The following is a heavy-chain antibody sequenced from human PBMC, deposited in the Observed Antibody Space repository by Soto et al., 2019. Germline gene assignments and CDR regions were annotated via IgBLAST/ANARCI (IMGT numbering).Heavy chain of an antibody. V-gene: IGHV4-34*01. CDR1: GGSFSGYY. Sequence: SETLSLTCAVYGGSFSGYYWSWIRQPPGKGLEWIGEINHSGSTNYNPSLKSRVTISVDTSKNQFSLKLSSVTAADTAVYYCARGGLGYCSGGSCYRFDYWGQGTLVTVSS. D-gene: IGHD2-15*01. J-gene: IGHJ4*02. CDR2: INHSGST. CDR3: ARGGLGYCSGGSCYRFDY.